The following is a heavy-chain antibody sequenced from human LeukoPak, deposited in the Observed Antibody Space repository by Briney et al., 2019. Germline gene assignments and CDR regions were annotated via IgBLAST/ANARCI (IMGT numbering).Heavy chain of an antibody. CDR2: IHYSGSS. V-gene: IGHV4-59*01. J-gene: IGHJ4*02. Sequence: SETLSLTCTASGGSISSYYWTWIRQPPGKGLEWIGYIHYSGSSNYNPSLQSRVTISVDTSRGHFSLKLSSATAADTAVYYCARGERLGPDFWGQGTLVTVSS. D-gene: IGHD1-1*01. CDR3: ARGERLGPDF. CDR1: GGSISSYY.